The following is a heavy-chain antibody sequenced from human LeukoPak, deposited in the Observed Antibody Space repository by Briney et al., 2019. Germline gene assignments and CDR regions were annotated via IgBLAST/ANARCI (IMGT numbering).Heavy chain of an antibody. CDR1: GFTFSNYW. CDR2: IKQDEIEK. V-gene: IGHV3-7*01. CDR3: ARGYCSGSSCYSGFYFDY. J-gene: IGHJ4*02. D-gene: IGHD2-15*01. Sequence: PGGFLRLSCAASGFTFSNYWMSWVRQAPGKGLEWVANIKQDEIEKYFVDSVKGRFTLSRDNAKNSLYLQMNSLRAEDTAVYYCARGYCSGSSCYSGFYFDYWGQGALVTVSS.